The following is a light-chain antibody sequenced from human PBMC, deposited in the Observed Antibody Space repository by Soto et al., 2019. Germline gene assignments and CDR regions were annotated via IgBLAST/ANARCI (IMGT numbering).Light chain of an antibody. CDR2: GAY. Sequence: EIVLTQSPANLSLSPGESGTLCCRASQSVSSYLAWYQQKPGQAPRLLIYGAYSRATGVPDRYSGGRSGTDFTLTISRLEPEDLAVYYGQHFVNSLPWTFGPGNKGEIK. CDR1: QSVSSY. CDR3: QHFVNSLPWT. J-gene: IGKJ1*01. V-gene: IGKV3-20*01.